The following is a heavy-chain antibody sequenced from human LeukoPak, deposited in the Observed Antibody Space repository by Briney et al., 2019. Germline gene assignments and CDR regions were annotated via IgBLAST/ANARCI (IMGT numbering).Heavy chain of an antibody. Sequence: ASVKVSCKASGYIFTSYFMHWVRQAPGQGLEWMGLINPSGGSTRYAQKFQGRVTMTRDMSTSTVYMELSSLRSEDTAVYYCARALPHRRLMDTTMQQHWFDPWGQGTLVTVSS. V-gene: IGHV1-46*01. CDR2: INPSGGST. CDR1: GYIFTSYF. CDR3: ARALPHRRLMDTTMQQHWFDP. D-gene: IGHD5-18*01. J-gene: IGHJ5*02.